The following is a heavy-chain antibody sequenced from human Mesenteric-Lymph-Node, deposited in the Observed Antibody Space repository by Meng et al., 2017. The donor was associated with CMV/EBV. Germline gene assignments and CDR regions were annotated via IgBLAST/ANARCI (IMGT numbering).Heavy chain of an antibody. CDR2: INHSGST. CDR1: GGSISSYY. V-gene: IGHV4-34*01. D-gene: IGHD3-16*01. CDR3: ARWFGFGYFDL. J-gene: IGHJ2*01. Sequence: SETLSLTCTVSGGSISSYYWSWIRQPPGKGLEWIGEINHSGSTNYNPSLKSRVTISVDMSKNQFSLKLSSVTAADTAVYYCARWFGFGYFDLWGRGTLVTVSS.